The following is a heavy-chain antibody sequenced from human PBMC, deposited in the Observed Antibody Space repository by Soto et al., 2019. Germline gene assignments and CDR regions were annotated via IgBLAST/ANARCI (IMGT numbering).Heavy chain of an antibody. Sequence: PSATLSLTCTVSGGSISSFYWNWIRQSPGKGLEWIGFVYYTGMTKYNPSLRSRVTISLNTSTNQFSLTMTSVTPADTAVYYCTRGGYSFGSGNDHWGQGTLVTVSS. V-gene: IGHV4-59*01. D-gene: IGHD5-18*01. CDR2: VYYTGMT. J-gene: IGHJ4*02. CDR3: TRGGYSFGSGNDH. CDR1: GGSISSFY.